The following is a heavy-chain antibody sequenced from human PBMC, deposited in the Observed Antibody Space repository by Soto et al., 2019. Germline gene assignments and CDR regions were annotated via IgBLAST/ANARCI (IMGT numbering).Heavy chain of an antibody. J-gene: IGHJ4*02. CDR2: IYYSGST. CDR1: VGSVSSGSYY. Sequence: SETLSLTCTFSVGSVSSGSYYCSWIRQPPGKGLEWIGYIYYSGSTNYNPSLKSRVTISVDTSKNQFSLKLSSVTAADTAVYYCARDRGYDILTGYRSTTYFDYLGQGTLVTVSS. V-gene: IGHV4-61*01. D-gene: IGHD3-9*01. CDR3: ARDRGYDILTGYRSTTYFDY.